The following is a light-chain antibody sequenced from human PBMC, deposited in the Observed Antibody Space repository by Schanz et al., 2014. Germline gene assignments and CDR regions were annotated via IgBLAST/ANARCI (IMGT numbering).Light chain of an antibody. CDR3: CSYAGSYTVV. Sequence: QSALTQPRSVSGSPGQSVTISCTGTSSDVGGYNYVSWYQQHPGKAPKLMIYDVSKRPSGVPDRFSGSKSGNTASLTISGLQADSSADYYCCSYAGSYTVVFGGGTKLTVL. CDR2: DVS. V-gene: IGLV2-11*01. CDR1: SSDVGGYNY. J-gene: IGLJ2*01.